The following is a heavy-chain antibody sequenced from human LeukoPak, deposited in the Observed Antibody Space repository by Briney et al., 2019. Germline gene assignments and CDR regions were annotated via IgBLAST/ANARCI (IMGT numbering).Heavy chain of an antibody. J-gene: IGHJ4*02. Sequence: GGSLRLSCAASGFTFSSYSMNWVRQAPGKGLDWVSSISSSSSYIYCADSVKGRFTISRDNAKNSLYLQMNSLRAEDTAVYYCARGQWLVVEFDYWGQGTLVTVSS. V-gene: IGHV3-21*01. CDR3: ARGQWLVVEFDY. CDR1: GFTFSSYS. CDR2: ISSSSSYI. D-gene: IGHD6-19*01.